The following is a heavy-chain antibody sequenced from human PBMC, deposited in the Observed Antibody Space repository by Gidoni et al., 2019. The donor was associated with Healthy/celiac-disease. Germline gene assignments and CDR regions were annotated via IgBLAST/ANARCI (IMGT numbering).Heavy chain of an antibody. D-gene: IGHD3-22*01. V-gene: IGHV4-39*01. CDR3: ARLSYYYDSSGYQLTDAFDI. CDR2: IYYRGST. Sequence: QLQLQESGPGLVKPSETLSITCTVSGGSISSSSYYWGWIRQPPGKGLEWIGSIYYRGSTYYNPSLKSRVTISVDTSKNQFSLKLSSVTAADTAVYYCARLSYYYDSSGYQLTDAFDIWGQGTMVTVSS. J-gene: IGHJ3*02. CDR1: GGSISSSSYY.